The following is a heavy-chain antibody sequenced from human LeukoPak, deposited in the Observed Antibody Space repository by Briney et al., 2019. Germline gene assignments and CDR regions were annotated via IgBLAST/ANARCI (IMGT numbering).Heavy chain of an antibody. V-gene: IGHV1-2*02. J-gene: IGHJ4*02. D-gene: IGHD6-19*01. CDR3: AGTGIAVAGTEWGYYFDY. Sequence: EASVKVSCKASGYTFTGYYMHWVRQAPGQGLEWMGWINPNSGGTNYAQKFQGRVTVTRDTSISTAYMELSRLRSDDTAVYYCAGTGIAVAGTEWGYYFDYWGQGTLVTVSS. CDR1: GYTFTGYY. CDR2: INPNSGGT.